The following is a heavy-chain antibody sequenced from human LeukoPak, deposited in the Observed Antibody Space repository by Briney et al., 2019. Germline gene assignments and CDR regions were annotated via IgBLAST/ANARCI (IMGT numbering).Heavy chain of an antibody. CDR1: GFTFSSYA. V-gene: IGHV3-64*01. Sequence: GGSLRLSCAASGFTFSSYAMHWVRQAPGKGLEYVSAISSNGGSTYYANSVKGRFTISRDNSKNTLYLQMGSLRAEDMAVYYCARDYIMDVWGQGTTVTVSS. D-gene: IGHD3-10*01. CDR3: ARDYIMDV. CDR2: ISSNGGST. J-gene: IGHJ6*02.